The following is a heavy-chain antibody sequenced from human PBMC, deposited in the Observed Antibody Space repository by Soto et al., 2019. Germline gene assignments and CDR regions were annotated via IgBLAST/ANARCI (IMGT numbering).Heavy chain of an antibody. Sequence: QITLKESGPTLVKPTQTLTLTCTFSGFSLSADGVGVGWIRQPAGKALEWLALIYWDDDQRYSPSLKTRLTITKDTSKNQVVLTMTNMDPVDTATYYCAHAYGGTSWPNDAFDVWGQGTVVTVSS. CDR3: AHAYGGTSWPNDAFDV. CDR2: IYWDDDQ. CDR1: GFSLSADGVG. D-gene: IGHD2-2*01. V-gene: IGHV2-5*02. J-gene: IGHJ3*01.